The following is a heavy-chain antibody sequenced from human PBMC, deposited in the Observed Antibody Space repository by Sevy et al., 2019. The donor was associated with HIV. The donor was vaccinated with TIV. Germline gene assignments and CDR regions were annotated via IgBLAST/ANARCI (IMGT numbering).Heavy chain of an antibody. D-gene: IGHD1-26*01. CDR2: IYPGNSDT. Sequence: GESLKISCQGSGYRFSNNWVAWVRQRPGKGLEWMGMIYPGNSDTRYSPSFQGQVIISADKSISTAYVQWRSLKASDTAIYYCASGAHRHLDGFDFWGQGTGVTVSS. V-gene: IGHV5-51*01. CDR3: ASGAHRHLDGFDF. CDR1: GYRFSNNW. J-gene: IGHJ3*01.